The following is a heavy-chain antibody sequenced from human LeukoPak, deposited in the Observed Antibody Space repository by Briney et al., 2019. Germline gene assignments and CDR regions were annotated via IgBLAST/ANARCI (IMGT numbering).Heavy chain of an antibody. CDR1: GGSISSWTYY. V-gene: IGHV4-39*01. CDR2: IYYGGTN. CDR3: AYGSNYAADH. Sequence: PSETLSLTCTVSGGSISSWTYYWGWIRQPPGKGLEWIGTIYYGGTNYYNPSLKSRVTISVDTSKNQFSLNLNSVTAADTAVYYCAYGSNYAADHWGQGTLVTVSS. D-gene: IGHD4/OR15-4a*01. J-gene: IGHJ4*02.